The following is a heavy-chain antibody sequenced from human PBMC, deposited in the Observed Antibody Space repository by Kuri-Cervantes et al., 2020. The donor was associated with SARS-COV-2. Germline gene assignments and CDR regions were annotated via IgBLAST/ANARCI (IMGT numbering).Heavy chain of an antibody. V-gene: IGHV3-20*04. CDR2: INWNGGST. Sequence: GESLKISCAASGFTFDDYGMSWVRQAPGKGLEWVSGINWNGGSTGYADSVKGRFTISRDNAKNSLYLQMNSLRAEDTALYYCARDTRRRRGNLPFDYWGQGTLVTVSS. CDR3: ARDTRRRRGNLPFDY. D-gene: IGHD4-23*01. J-gene: IGHJ4*02. CDR1: GFTFDDYG.